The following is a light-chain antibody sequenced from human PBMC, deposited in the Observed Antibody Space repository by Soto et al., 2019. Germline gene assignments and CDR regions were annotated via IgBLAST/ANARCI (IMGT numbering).Light chain of an antibody. Sequence: QSALTQPASVSGSPGQSVTISCTGTSSDFGSCKFVSWYQHHPGTVPKVIIYETSKRPSGVSDRFSGSKSGNAASLTISGLQAEDEADYYCFSFTSTNTHVFGSGTKVTVL. CDR1: SSDFGSCKF. J-gene: IGLJ1*01. V-gene: IGLV2-23*01. CDR3: FSFTSTNTHV. CDR2: ETS.